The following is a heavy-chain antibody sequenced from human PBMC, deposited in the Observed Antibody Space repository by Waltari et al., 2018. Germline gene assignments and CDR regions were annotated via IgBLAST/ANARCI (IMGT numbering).Heavy chain of an antibody. Sequence: QVQLQESGPGLVKPSETLSLTCTVSGGSISSYYWSWIRQPPGKGLEWIGYIYYSGSTYYNPSLKSRVTISVDTSKNQFSLKLSSVTAADTAVYYCARAISYYDFWSGYYSRLYFDYWGQGTLVTVSS. CDR2: IYYSGST. V-gene: IGHV4-30-4*08. CDR1: GGSISSYY. J-gene: IGHJ4*02. D-gene: IGHD3-3*01. CDR3: ARAISYYDFWSGYYSRLYFDY.